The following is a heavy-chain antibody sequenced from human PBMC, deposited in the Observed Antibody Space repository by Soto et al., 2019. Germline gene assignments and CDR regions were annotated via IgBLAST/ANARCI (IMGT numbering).Heavy chain of an antibody. CDR1: GFTFSSYG. J-gene: IGHJ4*02. D-gene: IGHD2-15*01. V-gene: IGHV3-33*01. CDR2: IWYDGSNK. CDR3: ARGGHVVVVAAASFDY. Sequence: GGSLRLSCAASGFTFSSYGMHWVRQAPGKGLEWVAVIWYDGSNKYYADSVKGRSTISRDNSKNTLYLQMNSLRAEDTAVYYCARGGHVVVVAAASFDYWGQGTLVTVSS.